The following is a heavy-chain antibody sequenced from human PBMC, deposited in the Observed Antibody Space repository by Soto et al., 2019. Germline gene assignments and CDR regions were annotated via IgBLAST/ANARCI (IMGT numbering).Heavy chain of an antibody. CDR1: GYTFTSYG. D-gene: IGHD2-2*02. CDR3: ARDWYCSSTSRYRGYYYYYGMDV. J-gene: IGHJ6*02. V-gene: IGHV1-18*01. CDR2: ISAYNGNT. Sequence: ASVKVSCKASGYTFTSYGISWVRQAPGQGLEWMGWISAYNGNTNYAQKLQGRVTMTTDTSTSTAYMELRSLRSDDTAVYYCARDWYCSSTSRYRGYYYYYGMDVWGQGTTVTVSS.